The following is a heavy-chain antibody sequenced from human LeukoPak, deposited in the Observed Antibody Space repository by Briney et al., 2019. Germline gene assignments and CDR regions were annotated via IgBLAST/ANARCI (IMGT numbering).Heavy chain of an antibody. CDR1: GFTFSSYG. Sequence: QPGRSLRLSCAASGFTFSSYGMHWVRQAPGKGLEWVAVISYDGSNKYYADSVKGRFTISRDNSKNTLYLQMNSLRAEDTAVYYCAKGGGWLPGYWGQGTLVTVSS. D-gene: IGHD6-19*01. CDR2: ISYDGSNK. J-gene: IGHJ4*02. V-gene: IGHV3-30*18. CDR3: AKGGGWLPGY.